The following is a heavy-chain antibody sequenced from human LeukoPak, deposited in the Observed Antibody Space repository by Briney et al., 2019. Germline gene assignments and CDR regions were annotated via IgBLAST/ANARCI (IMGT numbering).Heavy chain of an antibody. J-gene: IGHJ4*02. Sequence: ASVKVSCKASGGTFSSYAISWVRQAPGQGLEWMGGIIPIFGTANYAQKFQGRDTITADKSTSTAYMELSSLRSEDTAVYYCARVPFRARPKYDLDDYWGQGTLVTVSS. V-gene: IGHV1-69*06. D-gene: IGHD3-10*01. CDR2: IIPIFGTA. CDR3: ARVPFRARPKYDLDDY. CDR1: GGTFSSYA.